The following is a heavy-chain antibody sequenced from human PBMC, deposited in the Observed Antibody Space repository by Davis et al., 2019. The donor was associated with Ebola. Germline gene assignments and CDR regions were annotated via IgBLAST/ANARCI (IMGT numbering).Heavy chain of an antibody. D-gene: IGHD1-1*01. V-gene: IGHV1-18*04. CDR2: INPHNGNT. J-gene: IGHJ4*02. Sequence: ASVKVSCKASGYTFTNYGITWVRQAPGQGLEWMGWINPHNGNTNYAQNVQGRVIMTTDTAKTTAYMEVGGLRSDDTAVYYCARAQFPTTSDHWGQGTLVTVSS. CDR1: GYTFTNYG. CDR3: ARAQFPTTSDH.